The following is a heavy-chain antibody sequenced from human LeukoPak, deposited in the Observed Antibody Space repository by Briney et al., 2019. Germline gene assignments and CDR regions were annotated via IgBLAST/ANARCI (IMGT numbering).Heavy chain of an antibody. CDR2: ISGYNGNT. CDR3: ARDGGTYYRQFDY. CDR1: GYTFRSYD. D-gene: IGHD1-26*01. V-gene: IGHV1-18*01. Sequence: GASVKVSCKASGYTFRSYDIIRVRQAPGQGLEWMGWISGYNGNTNYAQKLQGRVTMTTDTSTNTAYMELRSLRSDDTAVYYCARDGGTYYRQFDYWGQGTLATVSS. J-gene: IGHJ4*02.